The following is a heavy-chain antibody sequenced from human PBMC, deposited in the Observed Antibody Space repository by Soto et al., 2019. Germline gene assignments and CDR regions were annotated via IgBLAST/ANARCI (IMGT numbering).Heavy chain of an antibody. CDR2: ISFDGNIK. J-gene: IGHJ5*01. CDR3: AKVSEGSMITFGGVIAS. V-gene: IGHV3-30*18. D-gene: IGHD3-16*01. CDR1: GFTFSTYG. Sequence: QVQLVESGGGVVQPGRSLRLSCAASGFTFSTYGMHWVRQAPGEGLEWVAVISFDGNIKYYADSVKGRFTISRDSSKTTLFLQMDSLRAEDTAVYFCAKVSEGSMITFGGVIASWGQGTLLTVSS.